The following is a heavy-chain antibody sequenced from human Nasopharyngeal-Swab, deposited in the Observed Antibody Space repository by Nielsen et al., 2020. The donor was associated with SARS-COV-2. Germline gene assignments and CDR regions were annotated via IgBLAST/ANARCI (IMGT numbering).Heavy chain of an antibody. D-gene: IGHD6-19*01. CDR3: TRGNSGWYGVWHF. CDR1: GFNFGYFA. CDR2: IRSKAYGGTT. J-gene: IGHJ4*02. Sequence: GGSLRLSCTASGFNFGYFAMSWFRQAPGKGLEWVGFIRSKAYGGTTEYAASVKGRFTISRDDPKSIAYLEMISLKTEDTAVYYCTRGNSGWYGVWHFWGQGTLVRVSS. V-gene: IGHV3-49*03.